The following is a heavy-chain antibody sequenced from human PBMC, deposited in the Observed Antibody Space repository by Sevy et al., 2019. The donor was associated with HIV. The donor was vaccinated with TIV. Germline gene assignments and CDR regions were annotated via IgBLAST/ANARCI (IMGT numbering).Heavy chain of an antibody. CDR2: IGTAGDT. D-gene: IGHD3-10*01. V-gene: IGHV3-13*01. CDR3: ARGPMVRGVIYAFDI. Sequence: GGSLRLSCAASGFTFSSYDMHWVRQATGKGLEWVSAIGTAGDTYYPGSVKGRFTISRENAKNSLYLQMNRLRAGDTAVYYCARGPMVRGVIYAFDIWGQGTMVTVSS. J-gene: IGHJ3*02. CDR1: GFTFSSYD.